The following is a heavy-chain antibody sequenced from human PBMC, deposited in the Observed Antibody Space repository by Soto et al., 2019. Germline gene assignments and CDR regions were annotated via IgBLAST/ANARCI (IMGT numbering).Heavy chain of an antibody. V-gene: IGHV3-7*01. CDR1: GFMFGVYC. CDR2: INDDGSER. D-gene: IGHD3-3*01. CDR3: AREFYGYYTYGPGDY. J-gene: IGHJ4*02. Sequence: GPLRLACEASGFMFGVYCMSWVRQAPGKGLEWVANINDDGSERNYVDSVKGRFTISRDTPNNLLFLQMNSLRDEDTAVYYCAREFYGYYTYGPGDYWGQGTLVTVSS.